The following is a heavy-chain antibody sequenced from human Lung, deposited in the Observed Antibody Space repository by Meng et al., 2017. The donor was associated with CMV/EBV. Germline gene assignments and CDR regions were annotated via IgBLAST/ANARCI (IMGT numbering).Heavy chain of an antibody. CDR3: ARVGAYCGGDCYHPR. V-gene: IGHV4-4*02. CDR1: GRSVSVPPW. Sequence: SPTRVGTPWGTLSIRFSRAGRSVSVPPWWLLVRPPTGKWLEWIGEIYHSVSTNYNPYLKSRVTISGDESKNQFSLRLSSVTAADTAVYYCARVGAYCGGDCYHPRWGQGTLVTVSS. J-gene: IGHJ4*02. CDR2: IYHSVST. D-gene: IGHD2-21*02.